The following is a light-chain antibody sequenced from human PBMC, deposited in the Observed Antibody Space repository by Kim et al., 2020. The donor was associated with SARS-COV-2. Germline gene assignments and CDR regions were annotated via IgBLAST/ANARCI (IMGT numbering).Light chain of an antibody. CDR2: QDS. J-gene: IGLJ2*01. CDR3: QAWDSSTGV. V-gene: IGLV3-1*01. CDR1: KLGDKY. Sequence: SYELTQPPSVSVSPGQTASITCSGYKLGDKYACWYQQKPGQSPVLVIYQDSKRPSGIPERFSGSNSGNTATLTISGTQAMDEADYYCQAWDSSTGVFGGGTKVTVL.